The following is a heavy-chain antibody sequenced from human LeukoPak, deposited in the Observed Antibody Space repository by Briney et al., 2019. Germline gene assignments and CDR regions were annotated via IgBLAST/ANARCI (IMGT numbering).Heavy chain of an antibody. CDR3: ARDCCDPYSSSWYHAFDI. D-gene: IGHD6-13*01. J-gene: IGHJ3*02. CDR2: FNPNTGGT. V-gene: IGHV1-2*04. Sequence: ASVKVSCKASGYTFTGYYIHWVRQAPGQGLEWMGWFNPNTGGTKYAQKFQGWVTMTSDTSISTAYMELSRLKFDDTAVYYCARDCCDPYSSSWYHAFDIWGQGTMVTVSS. CDR1: GYTFTGYY.